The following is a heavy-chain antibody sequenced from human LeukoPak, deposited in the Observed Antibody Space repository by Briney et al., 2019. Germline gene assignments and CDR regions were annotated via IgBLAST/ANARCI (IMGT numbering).Heavy chain of an antibody. V-gene: IGHV4-61*02. Sequence: SETLSLTCTVSGGSITSGNYYWSWIRQPAGKGLEWIGRIYTSVSTNYNPSLKSRVTISIDTSKNQFSLTLSSVTAADTAVYYCARGTWDLLFYWGQGILVTVSS. CDR1: GGSITSGNYY. J-gene: IGHJ4*02. CDR2: IYTSVST. CDR3: ARGTWDLLFY. D-gene: IGHD1-26*01.